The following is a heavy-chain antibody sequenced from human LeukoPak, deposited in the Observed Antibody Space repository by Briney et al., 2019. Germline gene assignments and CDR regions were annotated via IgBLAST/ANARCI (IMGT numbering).Heavy chain of an antibody. J-gene: IGHJ4*02. CDR3: ARDKSGGAGDY. V-gene: IGHV3-23*01. D-gene: IGHD3-16*01. CDR1: GFTFSSYA. Sequence: GGSLRLSCAASGFTFSSYAMTWVRQAPGKGLEWVSFISGSGGSTDYADSVKGRFTISRDNSKNTLYLQMNSLRVEDTALYYCARDKSGGAGDYWGQGTLVTVSS. CDR2: ISGSGGST.